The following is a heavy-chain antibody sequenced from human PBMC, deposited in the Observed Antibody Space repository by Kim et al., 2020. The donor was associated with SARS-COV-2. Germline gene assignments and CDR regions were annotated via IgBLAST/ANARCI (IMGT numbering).Heavy chain of an antibody. CDR2: IDPVDSDT. D-gene: IGHD3-9*01. CDR3: STTARWLILEYVTY. V-gene: IGHV5-51*01. J-gene: IGHJ4*02. CDR1: GYSFTSYW. Sequence: GESLKISCKGSGYSFTSYWIDWVRQLPGKGLEWMGNIDPVDSDTRYSPSFQGQVTISADKSISTAYLQWSSLKASDTALYFCSTTARWLILEYVTYWGQG.